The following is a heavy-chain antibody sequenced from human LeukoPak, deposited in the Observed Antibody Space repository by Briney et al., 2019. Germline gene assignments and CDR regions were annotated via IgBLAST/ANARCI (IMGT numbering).Heavy chain of an antibody. CDR1: GFTFSSYG. CDR3: AKGSRYYDILTGYKDGLGDSDYFDY. J-gene: IGHJ4*02. D-gene: IGHD3-9*01. Sequence: GGSLRLSCAASGFTFSSYGMHWVRQAPGKGLEWVAVISYDGSNKYYADSVKGRFTISRDNSKNTLYLQMNSLRAEDTAVYYCAKGSRYYDILTGYKDGLGDSDYFDYWGQGTLVTVSP. V-gene: IGHV3-30*18. CDR2: ISYDGSNK.